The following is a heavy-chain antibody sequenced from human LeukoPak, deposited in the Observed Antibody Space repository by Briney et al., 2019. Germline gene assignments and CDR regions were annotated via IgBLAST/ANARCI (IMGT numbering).Heavy chain of an antibody. CDR1: GGSFSGYY. V-gene: IGHV4-34*01. Sequence: SETLSLTCAVYGGSFSGYYWGWIRQPPGKGLEWIGEINHSGSTNYNPSLKSRVTISVDTSKNQFSLKLSSVTAADTAVYYCARLNNYDFWSGPLWGQNWFDPWGQGTLVTVSS. J-gene: IGHJ5*02. D-gene: IGHD3-3*01. CDR3: ARLNNYDFWSGPLWGQNWFDP. CDR2: INHSGST.